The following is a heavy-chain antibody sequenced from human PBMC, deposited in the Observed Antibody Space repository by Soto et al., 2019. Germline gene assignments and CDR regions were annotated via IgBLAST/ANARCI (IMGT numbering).Heavy chain of an antibody. CDR2: ISHSGTSK. D-gene: IGHD6-19*01. Sequence: QVQLVESGGGVVQPGESLQVACAASGFTVATTGMHWVRQAPGKGLEWVAMISHSGTSKVYIDSVQGRLTISRDNAKNNLYLQMSSLRPEDTAIYYCAKAWGSSGWFNWFNPWGQGVLVTVSS. V-gene: IGHV3-30*18. CDR3: AKAWGSSGWFNWFNP. J-gene: IGHJ5*02. CDR1: GFTVATTG.